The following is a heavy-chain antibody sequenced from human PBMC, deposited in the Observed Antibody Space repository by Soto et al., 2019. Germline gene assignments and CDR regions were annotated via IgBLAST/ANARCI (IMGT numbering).Heavy chain of an antibody. CDR3: AAGGTRWLHYPFDY. D-gene: IGHD1-1*01. V-gene: IGHV1-24*01. Sequence: QVQLLQSGAEVKKPGASVKVSCKVSGHTLTELYMHWVRQAPGRGLEWMGGFDPEDGETIFAQKFQGRVTMTEDTSTDSTYMELTSLRSEDTAVYYCAAGGTRWLHYPFDYWGQGTLVTISS. J-gene: IGHJ4*02. CDR2: FDPEDGET. CDR1: GHTLTELY.